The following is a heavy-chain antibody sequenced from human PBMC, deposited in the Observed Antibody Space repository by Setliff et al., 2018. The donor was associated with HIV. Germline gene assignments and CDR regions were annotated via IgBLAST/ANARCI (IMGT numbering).Heavy chain of an antibody. CDR3: ASRDTSRYFDDY. J-gene: IGHJ4*02. CDR2: IHYSGST. V-gene: IGHV4-30-4*08. D-gene: IGHD3-22*01. CDR1: GDSISSGGHY. Sequence: SETLSLTFSVSGDSISSGGHYWSWIRQSPGKGLEWIGYIHYSGSTYFNPSLKSRVSISTDTSKNQFSLKLTSVTAADTAVYYCASRDTSRYFDDYWGQGTLVTVSS.